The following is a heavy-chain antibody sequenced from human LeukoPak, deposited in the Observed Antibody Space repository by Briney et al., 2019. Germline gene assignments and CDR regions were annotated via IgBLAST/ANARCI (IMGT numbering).Heavy chain of an antibody. CDR3: ARGADYGDAGY. CDR2: IYYSGST. J-gene: IGHJ4*02. V-gene: IGHV4-59*01. D-gene: IGHD4-17*01. Sequence: SEALSLTCTVSGGSISSYYWSWIRQPPGKGLEWIGYIYYSGSTNYNPSLKSRVTISVDTSKDQFSLKLSSVTAAVTAVYYCARGADYGDAGYWGQGTLVTVSS. CDR1: GGSISSYY.